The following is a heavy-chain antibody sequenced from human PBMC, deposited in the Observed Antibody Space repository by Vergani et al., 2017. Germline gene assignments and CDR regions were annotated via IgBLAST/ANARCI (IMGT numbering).Heavy chain of an antibody. CDR2: IYYSGST. CDR1: GGSISSGGYY. V-gene: IGHV4-31*03. CDR3: ARAANSPKRGYSYGFSPVYYFDY. D-gene: IGHD5-18*01. Sequence: QVQLQESGPGLVKPSQTLSLTCTVSGGSISSGGYYWSWIRQHPGKGLEWIGYIYYSGSTYYNPSLKSRVTISVDTSKNPFSLKLSSVTAADTAVYYCARAANSPKRGYSYGFSPVYYFDYWGQGTLVTVSS. J-gene: IGHJ4*02.